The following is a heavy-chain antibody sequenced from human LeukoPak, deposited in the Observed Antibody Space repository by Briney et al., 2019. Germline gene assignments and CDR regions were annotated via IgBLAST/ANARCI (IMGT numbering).Heavy chain of an antibody. Sequence: GGSLRLSCAASGFTFSSYDMHWVRQAPGKGLEWVAVISYDGSNKYYADSVRGRFSISRDNSKNTLYLQMNSLRTEDTAVYYCAKDLNYYDGSGYHDYWGQGTLVAVSS. J-gene: IGHJ4*02. CDR3: AKDLNYYDGSGYHDY. CDR2: ISYDGSNK. D-gene: IGHD3-22*01. V-gene: IGHV3-30*18. CDR1: GFTFSSYD.